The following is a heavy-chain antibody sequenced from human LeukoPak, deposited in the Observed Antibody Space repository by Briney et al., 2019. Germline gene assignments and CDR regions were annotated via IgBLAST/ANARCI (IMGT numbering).Heavy chain of an antibody. CDR3: TTGIRYYYYMDV. Sequence: PGGSLRLSCAASGFTFSNAWMSWVRQAPGKGLEWVGRIKSKTDGGTTDYAAPVKGRFTISRDDSKNTLYLQMNSLKTGDTAVYYCTTGIRYYYYMDVWGKGTTVTVSS. J-gene: IGHJ6*03. CDR1: GFTFSNAW. CDR2: IKSKTDGGTT. D-gene: IGHD3-16*01. V-gene: IGHV3-15*01.